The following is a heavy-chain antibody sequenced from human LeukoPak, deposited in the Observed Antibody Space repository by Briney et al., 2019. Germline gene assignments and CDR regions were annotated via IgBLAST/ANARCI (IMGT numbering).Heavy chain of an antibody. CDR1: GFTFSSYE. J-gene: IGHJ6*03. Sequence: GGSLRLSCAASGFTFSSYEMNWVRQAPGKGLEWVPYISSSGSTIYYADSVKGRFTISRDNAKNSFYLQMNCLRAEDTALYYCARDRGGIGYYMDVWGKGTTVTVSS. V-gene: IGHV3-48*03. CDR2: ISSSGSTI. CDR3: ARDRGGIGYYMDV. D-gene: IGHD3-16*02.